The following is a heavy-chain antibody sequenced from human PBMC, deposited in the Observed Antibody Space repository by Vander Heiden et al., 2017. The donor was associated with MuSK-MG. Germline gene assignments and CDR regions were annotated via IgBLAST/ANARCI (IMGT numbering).Heavy chain of an antibody. Sequence: QMQLVQSGPEVKKPGTSVKVSCKASGFTFTSSAVQWVRQACGQRLEWIGWIVVGSGNTNDAQKFQERVTITRDMSTSKAYMEMSSMRSEDTAVYYCAARGNWKWRLDIWGQGKMVTVS. CDR3: AARGNWKWRLDI. CDR2: IVVGSGNT. J-gene: IGHJ3*02. V-gene: IGHV1-58*01. D-gene: IGHD1-1*01. CDR1: GFTFTSSA.